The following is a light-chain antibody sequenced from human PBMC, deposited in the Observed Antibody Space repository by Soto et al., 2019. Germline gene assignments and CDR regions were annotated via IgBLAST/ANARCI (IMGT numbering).Light chain of an antibody. CDR2: GAS. V-gene: IGKV3-20*01. J-gene: IGKJ1*01. Sequence: EIVFTQCPGTLSLSPGERATLSCRASQSVSSSYLAWSQQKPGQAPRLLIYGASSRATGIPDRVSGSGAGTDFTLTISRLEPEDFEVYDCQQYGSSTLAFGQGTKVDIK. CDR1: QSVSSSY. CDR3: QQYGSSTLA.